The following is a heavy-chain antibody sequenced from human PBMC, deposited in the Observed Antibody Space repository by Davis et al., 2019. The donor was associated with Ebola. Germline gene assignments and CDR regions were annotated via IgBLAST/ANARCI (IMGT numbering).Heavy chain of an antibody. Sequence: ESLKISCAASGFTFSSCAMSWVRQAPGKGLEWIGEVNQSGGASYNPSLTSRVTISVDSSTNHLSLRLTSVTAADTAVYYCARGASNFGGEDIVVVPDGLFDYWGQGTLVTVSS. V-gene: IGHV4-34*01. D-gene: IGHD2-2*01. J-gene: IGHJ4*02. CDR1: GFTFSSCA. CDR3: ARGASNFGGEDIVVVPDGLFDY. CDR2: VNQSGGA.